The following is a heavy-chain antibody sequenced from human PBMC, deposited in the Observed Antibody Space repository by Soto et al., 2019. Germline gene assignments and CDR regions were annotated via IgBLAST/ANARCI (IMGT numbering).Heavy chain of an antibody. CDR1: GSTFPSYA. V-gene: IGHV1-3*01. Sequence: ASVTVSCPASGSTFPSYAMHWVRQDPGQRLEWMGWINAGNGNTKYSQKFQGRVTITRDISASTAYMELSSLRSEDTAVYYCARDLYEYCSSTSCYVLGAFDIWGQGTMVTVSS. D-gene: IGHD2-2*01. CDR3: ARDLYEYCSSTSCYVLGAFDI. CDR2: INAGNGNT. J-gene: IGHJ3*02.